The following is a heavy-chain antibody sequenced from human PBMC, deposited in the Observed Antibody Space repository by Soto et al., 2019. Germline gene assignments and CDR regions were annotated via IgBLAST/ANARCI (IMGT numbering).Heavy chain of an antibody. Sequence: SETLSLTCSVSGDSISSSSQYWGWIRQPPGKGLEWIGSIHYSGTSYYNPSLKSRVTIFVDTSKNQLSLKLSSVTAADTAVYYCARGAADTAMVDSWGQGTLVTVSS. J-gene: IGHJ4*02. D-gene: IGHD5-18*01. CDR1: GDSISSSSQY. V-gene: IGHV4-39*07. CDR2: IHYSGTS. CDR3: ARGAADTAMVDS.